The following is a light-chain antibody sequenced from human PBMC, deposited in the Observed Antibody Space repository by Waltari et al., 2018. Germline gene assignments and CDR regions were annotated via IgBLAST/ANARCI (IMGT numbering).Light chain of an antibody. J-gene: IGKJ3*01. CDR1: QGISSW. Sequence: DIQMTQSPSSVSASVGDRVAITCRASQGISSWLAWYQQKPGKAPKLLIYNASKLKTGVPSRFSGSGSGTDFTLTISNLQPEDIATYYCLQYNNLPLTFGPGTKVDI. V-gene: IGKV1-33*01. CDR2: NAS. CDR3: LQYNNLPLT.